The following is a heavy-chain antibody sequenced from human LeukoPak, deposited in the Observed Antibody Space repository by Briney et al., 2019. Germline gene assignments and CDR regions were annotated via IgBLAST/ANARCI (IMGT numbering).Heavy chain of an antibody. CDR2: ISGSGGST. V-gene: IGHV3-23*01. D-gene: IGHD6-19*01. CDR1: GFTFSSYA. CDR3: AKVMAVAARRGNIDY. J-gene: IGHJ4*02. Sequence: GGSLRLSCAASGFTFSSYAMTWVRQAPGKGLEWVSAISGSGGSTYYADSVKGRFTISRDNSKNTLYVQMNSLRAEDTAIYYCAKVMAVAARRGNIDYWGQGTLVTVSS.